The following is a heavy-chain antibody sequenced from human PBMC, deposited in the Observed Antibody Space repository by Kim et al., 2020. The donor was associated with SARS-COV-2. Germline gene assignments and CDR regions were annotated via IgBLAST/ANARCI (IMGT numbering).Heavy chain of an antibody. CDR1: GYTFSSYG. CDR3: ARRLVAGGVTYNWFDP. Sequence: ASVKVSCKASGYTFSSYGLNWVRQAPGQGLEWMGWINTNTGNPMYAQGFTGRFVFSLDTSVSTAYLQITSLKAEDTAVYYCARRLVAGGVTYNWFDPWSQGTLVTVSS. CDR2: INTNTGNP. V-gene: IGHV7-4-1*02. J-gene: IGHJ5*02. D-gene: IGHD3-16*01.